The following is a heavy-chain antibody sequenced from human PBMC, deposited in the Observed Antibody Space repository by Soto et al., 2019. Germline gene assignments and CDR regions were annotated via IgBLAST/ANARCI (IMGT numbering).Heavy chain of an antibody. CDR2: ISGSGGST. CDR3: AKVPIVVVPAPRGNIDY. J-gene: IGHJ4*02. D-gene: IGHD2-2*01. CDR1: GFTFSSYA. Sequence: EVQLLESGGGLVQPGGSLRLSCAASGFTFSSYAMSWVRQAPGKGLEWVSAISGSGGSTYYADSVKGRFTISRDNSKNTLYLQMNSLRAEDTAVYYCAKVPIVVVPAPRGNIDYWGQGTLVTVSS. V-gene: IGHV3-23*01.